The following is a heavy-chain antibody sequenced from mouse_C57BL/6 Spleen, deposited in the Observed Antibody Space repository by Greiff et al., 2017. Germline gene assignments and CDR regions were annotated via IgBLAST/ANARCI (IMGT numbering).Heavy chain of an antibody. V-gene: IGHV7-3*01. CDR2: IRNKANGYTT. Sequence: EVKLMESGGGLVQPGGSLSLSCAASGFTFPDYYMSWVRQPPGKALEWLGFIRNKANGYTTEYSASVKGRFTISRDNSQSILYLQMNALRAEDSATYYCARYQYDYGYFDYWGQGTTLTVSS. J-gene: IGHJ2*01. CDR3: ARYQYDYGYFDY. CDR1: GFTFPDYY. D-gene: IGHD2-4*01.